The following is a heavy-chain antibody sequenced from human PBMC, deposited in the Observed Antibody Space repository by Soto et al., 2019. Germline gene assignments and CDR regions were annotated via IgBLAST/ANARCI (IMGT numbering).Heavy chain of an antibody. CDR1: GFTFGTYG. V-gene: IGHV3-30*18. J-gene: IGHJ6*02. CDR3: AKGQHCSSTSCYFYYYGMDV. D-gene: IGHD2-2*01. Sequence: QVQLVESGGGVVQPGRSLRVSCAASGFTFGTYGMHWVRQAPGKGLEWVAVISYDGSRKYYADSVKGRLTISRDNSKNTFYLQMNSLRAEDTAVYYCAKGQHCSSTSCYFYYYGMDVWGQGTTVAVSS. CDR2: ISYDGSRK.